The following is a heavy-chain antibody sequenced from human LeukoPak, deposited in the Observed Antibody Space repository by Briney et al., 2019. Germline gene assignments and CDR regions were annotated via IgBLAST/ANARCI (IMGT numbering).Heavy chain of an antibody. CDR1: GYTFTSYG. CDR2: ISAYNGNT. V-gene: IGHV1-18*01. J-gene: IGHJ4*02. D-gene: IGHD3-22*01. CDR3: ARGYYYDSSGHSFDY. Sequence: APVKVSCRASGYTFTSYGISWVRQAPGQGLEWMGWISAYNGNTNYAQKLQGRVTMTTDTSTSTAYMELRSLRSDDTAVYYCARGYYYDSSGHSFDYWGQGTLVTVSS.